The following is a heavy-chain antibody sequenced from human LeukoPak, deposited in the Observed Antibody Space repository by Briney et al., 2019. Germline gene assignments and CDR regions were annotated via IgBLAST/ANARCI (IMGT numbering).Heavy chain of an antibody. D-gene: IGHD1-26*01. J-gene: IGHJ4*02. CDR1: GYTFTSYG. CDR2: ISTYNDNT. Sequence: ASVKVSCKASGYTFTSYGITWVRRAPGQGLEWMGWISTYNDNTNYAQKFQGRVTMNTDTSTSTAYMELRGLTSDDTAVYYCARSNSGSYYHFDYWGQGTLVTVSS. CDR3: ARSNSGSYYHFDY. V-gene: IGHV1-18*01.